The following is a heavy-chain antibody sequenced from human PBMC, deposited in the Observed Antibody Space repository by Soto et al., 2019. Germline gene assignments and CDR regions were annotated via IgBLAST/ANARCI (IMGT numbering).Heavy chain of an antibody. J-gene: IGHJ5*02. Sequence: SGTLPLIDSRSGGGISRYFLGWSRQSPGKGLEWIGYIYYNGNTNYNPSLASRVTISVDTSKNHFSLKLNSLHAADTAVYYCATGRACPRSLAPRGQGTPVT. CDR3: ATGRACPRSLAP. CDR1: GGGISRYF. V-gene: IGHV4-59*01. CDR2: IYYNGNT.